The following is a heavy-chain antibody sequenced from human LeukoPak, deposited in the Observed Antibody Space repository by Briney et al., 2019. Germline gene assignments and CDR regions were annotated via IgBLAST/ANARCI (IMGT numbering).Heavy chain of an antibody. CDR2: ISGSGGST. V-gene: IGHV3-23*01. Sequence: PGGSLRLSCAASGFTFSIYAMSWVRQAPGKGLEWVSYISGSGGSTYYADSVKGRFTISRDNSKNTLYLQMNSLRAEDTAVYYCAKDTDSSGYYDYWGQGTLVTVSS. J-gene: IGHJ4*02. CDR3: AKDTDSSGYYDY. D-gene: IGHD3-22*01. CDR1: GFTFSIYA.